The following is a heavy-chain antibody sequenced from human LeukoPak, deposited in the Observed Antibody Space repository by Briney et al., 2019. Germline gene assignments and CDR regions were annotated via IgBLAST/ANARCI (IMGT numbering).Heavy chain of an antibody. J-gene: IGHJ3*02. Sequence: GGSLRLSCAASGFTFSSYAMHWVRQAPGKGLEWVAVISYDGSNKYYADSVKGRFTISRDNSKNTLYLQMNSLRAEDTAVSYCARGGKVVAADDAFDIWGQGTMVTVSS. CDR3: ARGGKVVAADDAFDI. V-gene: IGHV3-30*04. CDR1: GFTFSSYA. D-gene: IGHD2-15*01. CDR2: ISYDGSNK.